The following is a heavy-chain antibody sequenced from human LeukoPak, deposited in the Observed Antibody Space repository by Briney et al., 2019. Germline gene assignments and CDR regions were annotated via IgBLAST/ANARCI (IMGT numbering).Heavy chain of an antibody. CDR1: GYTFTSYD. CDR2: MNPNSGNT. D-gene: IGHD3-10*01. Sequence: ASVKVSCKASGYTFTSYDINWVRQAPGQGLEWMGWMNPNSGNTGYAEKFQGRVSMTRNTSISTAYMELSSLRSEDTAVYYCARGLRSELWFGELRDDWGQGTLVTVSS. J-gene: IGHJ4*02. CDR3: ARGLRSELWFGELRDD. V-gene: IGHV1-8*01.